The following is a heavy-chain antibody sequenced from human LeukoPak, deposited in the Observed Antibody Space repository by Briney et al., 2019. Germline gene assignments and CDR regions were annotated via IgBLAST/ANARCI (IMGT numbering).Heavy chain of an antibody. D-gene: IGHD7-27*01. CDR1: GGSIRSHY. J-gene: IGHJ6*03. V-gene: IGHV4-59*11. CDR3: ARGPSEQFLGYYMDV. Sequence: SETLSLTCIVSGGSIRSHYWSWIRQPPGKPLEWIGYMYYSGLTNSNPSLKSRVTLSIDKSRNQFSLNLRSLTAPDTAVYYCARGPSEQFLGYYMDVWGKGTTVIVSS. CDR2: MYYSGLT.